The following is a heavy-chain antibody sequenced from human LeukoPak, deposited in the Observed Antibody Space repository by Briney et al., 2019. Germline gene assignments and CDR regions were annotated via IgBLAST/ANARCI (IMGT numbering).Heavy chain of an antibody. Sequence: GGSLRLSCAASGFTFSSYGMHWVRQAPGKGLEWVTVISFDGSNKYYADSVKGRFTISRDNSKNTLYLQMNSLKTEDTAVYYCAKDGGDYWGQGTLVTVSS. J-gene: IGHJ4*02. CDR3: AKDGGDY. CDR1: GFTFSSYG. V-gene: IGHV3-30*18. D-gene: IGHD3-16*01. CDR2: ISFDGSNK.